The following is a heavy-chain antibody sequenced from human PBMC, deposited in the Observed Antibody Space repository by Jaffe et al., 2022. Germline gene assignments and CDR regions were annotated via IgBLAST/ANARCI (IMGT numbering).Heavy chain of an antibody. CDR2: IYYSGST. J-gene: IGHJ2*01. V-gene: IGHV4-39*01. D-gene: IGHD6-19*01. CDR1: GGSISSSSYY. Sequence: QLQLQESGPGLVKPSETLSLTCTVSGGSISSSSYYWGWIRQPPGKGLEWIGSIYYSGSTYYNPSLKSRVTISVDTSKNQFSLKLSSVTAADTAVYYCARHGRAVAVFDLWGRGTLVTVSS. CDR3: ARHGRAVAVFDL.